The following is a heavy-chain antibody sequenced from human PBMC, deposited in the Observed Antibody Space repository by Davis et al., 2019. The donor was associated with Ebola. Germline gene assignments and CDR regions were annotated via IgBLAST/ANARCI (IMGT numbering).Heavy chain of an antibody. J-gene: IGHJ4*02. CDR3: ARGDSYYDPSGYYAGPEAPDH. CDR1: GGSISSYY. V-gene: IGHV4-59*12. CDR2: IYYSGST. Sequence: MPLETLSLTCTVSGGSISSYYWSWIRQPPGKGLEWIGYIYYSGSTNYNPSLKSRVTISVDTSKNQFSLKLSSVTAADTAVYYCARGDSYYDPSGYYAGPEAPDHWGQGTLVSVSS. D-gene: IGHD3-22*01.